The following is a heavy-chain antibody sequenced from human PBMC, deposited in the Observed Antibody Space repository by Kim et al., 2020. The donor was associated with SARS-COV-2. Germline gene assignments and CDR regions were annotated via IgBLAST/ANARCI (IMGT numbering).Heavy chain of an antibody. CDR3: ARHPPYYYDSSGVDY. V-gene: IGHV4-39*01. J-gene: IGHJ4*02. Sequence: PSLKSRVTISVDTSKNQFSLKLSSVTAADTAVYYCARHPPYYYDSSGVDYWGQGTLVTVSS. D-gene: IGHD3-22*01.